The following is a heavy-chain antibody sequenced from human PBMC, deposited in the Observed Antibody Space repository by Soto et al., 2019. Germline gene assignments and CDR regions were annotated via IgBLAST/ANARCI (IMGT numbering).Heavy chain of an antibody. J-gene: IGHJ6*02. CDR2: IYYSGST. CDR1: GGSISSYY. V-gene: IGHV4-59*01. CDR3: ARGTRREMATFGFWGVDYYYGMDV. Sequence: SETLSLTCTVSGGSISSYYWSWIRQPPGKGLEWIGYIYYSGSTNYNPSLKSRVTISVDTSKNQFSLKLSSVTAADTAVYYCARGTRREMATFGFWGVDYYYGMDVWGQGTTVTVSS. D-gene: IGHD3-16*01.